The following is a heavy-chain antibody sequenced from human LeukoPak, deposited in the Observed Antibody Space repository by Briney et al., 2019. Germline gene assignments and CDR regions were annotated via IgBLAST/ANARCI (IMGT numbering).Heavy chain of an antibody. D-gene: IGHD1-26*01. J-gene: IGHJ4*02. Sequence: PSETLSLTCAVSGGSIRSYYWNWVRPPPGKGLEWIGYMYYSGSTNFNPSLKSRVTIPGDTYNNQFSLKLNSVTAADTAVYYCGGGGTYSKFDYWGQGTLVTVSS. CDR3: GGGGTYSKFDY. CDR1: GGSIRSYY. CDR2: MYYSGST. V-gene: IGHV4-59*01.